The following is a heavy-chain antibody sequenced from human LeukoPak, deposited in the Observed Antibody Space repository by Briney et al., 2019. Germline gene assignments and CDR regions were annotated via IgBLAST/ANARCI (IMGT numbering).Heavy chain of an antibody. J-gene: IGHJ4*02. CDR3: ARVGDTEYSGSYYY. V-gene: IGHV1-2*02. CDR1: GYTFTGYY. CDR2: INPNSGGT. Sequence: ASVKVSCKASGYTFTGYYMHWVRQAPGQGLEWMGWINPNSGGTNYAQKFQGRVTMTRDTSISTAYMELSRLRSDDTAVYYCARVGDTEYSGSYYYWGQGTLVTVSS. D-gene: IGHD1-26*01.